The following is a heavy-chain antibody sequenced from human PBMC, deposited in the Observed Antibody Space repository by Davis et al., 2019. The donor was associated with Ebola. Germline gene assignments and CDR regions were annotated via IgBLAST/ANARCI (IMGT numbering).Heavy chain of an antibody. Sequence: PGGSLRLSCAASGFTFSSYSMNWVRQASGKGLEWVGRIRSKANSYATAYAASVKGRFTISRDDSKNTAYLQMNSLKTEDTAVYYCAKDHVVPAALPYYYGMDVWGQGTTVTVSS. CDR2: IRSKANSYAT. V-gene: IGHV3-73*01. CDR3: AKDHVVPAALPYYYGMDV. J-gene: IGHJ6*02. CDR1: GFTFSSYS. D-gene: IGHD2-2*01.